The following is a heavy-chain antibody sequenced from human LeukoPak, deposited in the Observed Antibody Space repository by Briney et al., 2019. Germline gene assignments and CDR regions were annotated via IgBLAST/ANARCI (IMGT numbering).Heavy chain of an antibody. J-gene: IGHJ4*02. CDR2: IYYSGGI. Sequence: SETLSLTCTVSGGSISSSIYYWGWIRQPPGKGLAWIGSIYYSGGIYYNPSLKSRVTISVDTSKNQFSLKLSSVTAADTAVYYCARPSPTGTGDYWGQGTLVTVSS. D-gene: IGHD1-1*01. CDR3: ARPSPTGTGDY. V-gene: IGHV4-39*01. CDR1: GGSISSSIYY.